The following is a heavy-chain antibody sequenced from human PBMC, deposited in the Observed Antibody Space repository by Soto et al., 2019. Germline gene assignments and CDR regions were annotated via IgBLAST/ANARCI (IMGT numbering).Heavy chain of an antibody. V-gene: IGHV3-74*03. CDR3: VRAPQQRPIDF. CDR1: GFSLSDYW. J-gene: IGHJ4*01. Sequence: GGSLRLSCAASGFSLSDYWMHWVRQVPGKGLLWVSRISVDGRDTTYADSVKGRFTISRDNAKNTLYLQMDSLRAEDTAVYYCVRAPQQRPIDFSGHGSLVTVSS. D-gene: IGHD6-19*01. CDR2: ISVDGRDT.